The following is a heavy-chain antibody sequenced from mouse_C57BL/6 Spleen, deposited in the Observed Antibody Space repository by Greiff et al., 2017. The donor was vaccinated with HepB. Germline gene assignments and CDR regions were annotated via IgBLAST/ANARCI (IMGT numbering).Heavy chain of an antibody. V-gene: IGHV1-52*01. CDR1: GYTFTSYW. CDR3: AREGMYDGYYGGFAY. D-gene: IGHD2-3*01. Sequence: VQLQQSGAELVRPGSSVKLSCKASGYTFTSYWMHWVKQRPIQGLEWIGNIDPSDSETHYNQKFKDKATLTVDKSSRPAYMQLSSLTSEDSAVFYCAREGMYDGYYGGFAYWGQGTLVTVSA. J-gene: IGHJ3*01. CDR2: IDPSDSET.